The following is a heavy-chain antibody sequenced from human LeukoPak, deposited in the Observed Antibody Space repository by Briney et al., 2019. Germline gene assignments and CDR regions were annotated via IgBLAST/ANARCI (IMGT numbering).Heavy chain of an antibody. D-gene: IGHD1-1*01. J-gene: IGHJ5*02. CDR3: VSWVQGEVQLERREDWFDP. CDR2: IYYSGST. V-gene: IGHV4-39*01. CDR1: GGSISSSSYY. Sequence: PSETLSLTCTVSGGSISSSSYYWGWIRQPPGTGLEWIGSIYYSGSTYYNPSLKSRVTISVDTSKNQFSLKLSSVTAADTAVYYCVSWVQGEVQLERREDWFDPWGQGTLVTVSS.